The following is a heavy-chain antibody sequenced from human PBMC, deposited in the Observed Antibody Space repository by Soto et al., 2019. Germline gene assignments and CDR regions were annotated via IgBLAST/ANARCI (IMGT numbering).Heavy chain of an antibody. J-gene: IGHJ3*02. CDR1: GGTFSSYT. CDR3: GSSGFPPDAFDI. V-gene: IGHV1-69*02. D-gene: IGHD3-22*01. Sequence: QVQLVQSGAEVKKPGSSVKVSCKASGGTFSSYTISWVRQAPGQGLEWMGRIIPIPGIANYAQKFQGRVTIYAEQFTSTGYLGVGSLRSEDTAVYYCGSSGFPPDAFDILGQGTMVTVSS. CDR2: IIPIPGIA.